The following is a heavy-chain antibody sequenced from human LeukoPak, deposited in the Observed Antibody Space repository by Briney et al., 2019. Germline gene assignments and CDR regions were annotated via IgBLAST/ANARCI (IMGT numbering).Heavy chain of an antibody. D-gene: IGHD3-22*01. CDR3: ARGRNYYDSSGYFI. V-gene: IGHV4-34*01. CDR1: GGSFSDYH. J-gene: IGHJ3*02. CDR2: INHSGTT. Sequence: SETLSLTCAVYGGSFSDYHWSWIRQPPGKGLEWIGEINHSGTTKYNPSLKSRVTISVDTSKNQFSLKLSSVTAADTAVYYCARGRNYYDSSGYFIWGQGTMVTVSS.